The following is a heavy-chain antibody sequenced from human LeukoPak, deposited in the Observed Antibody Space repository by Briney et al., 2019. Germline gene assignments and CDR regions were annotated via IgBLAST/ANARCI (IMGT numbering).Heavy chain of an antibody. CDR1: GGSVSSGSYY. CDR3: AREYSGCYAGWFDP. Sequence: PSETLSLTCTVSGGSVSSGSYYWSWIRQPAGKGLEWIGRIYTSGSTNYNPSLKSRVTISVDTSKNQFSLKLSSVTAADTAVYYCAREYSGCYAGWFDPWGQGTLVTVSS. D-gene: IGHD1-26*01. V-gene: IGHV4-61*10. J-gene: IGHJ5*02. CDR2: IYTSGST.